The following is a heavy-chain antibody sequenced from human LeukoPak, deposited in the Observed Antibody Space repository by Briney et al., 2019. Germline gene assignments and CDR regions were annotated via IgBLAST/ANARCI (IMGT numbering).Heavy chain of an antibody. CDR1: GFTFSSYA. Sequence: PGGSLRLSCAASGFTFSSYAMSWVRQAPGKGLEWVPAISGSSDSTDYADFVKGRFTISRDNAKNSLYLQMNSLRDEDTAVYYCARDYGYAFDSWGQGTLVTVSS. CDR3: ARDYGYAFDS. D-gene: IGHD5-18*01. V-gene: IGHV3-23*01. CDR2: ISGSSDST. J-gene: IGHJ4*02.